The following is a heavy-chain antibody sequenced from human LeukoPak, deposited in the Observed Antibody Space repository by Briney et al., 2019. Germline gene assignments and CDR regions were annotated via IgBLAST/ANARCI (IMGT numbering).Heavy chain of an antibody. J-gene: IGHJ4*02. CDR1: GYTFTSYG. CDR2: ISAYNGNT. Sequence: GASVKVSCKASGYTFTSYGISWVRQAPGQWLEWMGWISAYNGNTIYAQKFQGRVTMTEDTSTDTAYMELSSLRSEDTAVYYCARGTDYGDYSFDYWGQRTLVTVSS. CDR3: ARGTDYGDYSFDY. V-gene: IGHV1-18*01. D-gene: IGHD4-17*01.